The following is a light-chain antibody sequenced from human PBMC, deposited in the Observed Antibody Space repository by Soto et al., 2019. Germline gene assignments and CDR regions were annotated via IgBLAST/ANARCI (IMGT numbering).Light chain of an antibody. CDR3: QQYGSSRIT. V-gene: IGKV3-20*01. CDR2: GAS. Sequence: EIVLTQSPGTLSLSPGERATLSCRASQSVSSSYLAWYQQKPGQAPRLLIYGASSRATGIPDRFSGSGSGTDFTLTISRLEPEDFVVYYCQQYGSSRITFGQWIRLEIK. CDR1: QSVSSSY. J-gene: IGKJ5*01.